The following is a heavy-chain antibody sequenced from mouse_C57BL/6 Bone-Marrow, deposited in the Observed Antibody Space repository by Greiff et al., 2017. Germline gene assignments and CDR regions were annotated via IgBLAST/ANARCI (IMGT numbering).Heavy chain of an antibody. J-gene: IGHJ2*01. CDR1: GYTFTSYG. Sequence: VQLQQSGAELARPGASVKLSCKASGYTFTSYGISWVKQRTGQGLEWIGEIYPSSGNTYSNEKFKGKATLTADKSSSTAYMELRSLTSEDSAVYYCARLGVPNDWGQGTTLTVSS. CDR3: ARLGVPND. V-gene: IGHV1-81*01. D-gene: IGHD4-1*01. CDR2: IYPSSGNT.